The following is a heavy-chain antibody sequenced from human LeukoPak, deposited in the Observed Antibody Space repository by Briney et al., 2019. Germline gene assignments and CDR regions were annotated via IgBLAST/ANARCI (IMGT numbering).Heavy chain of an antibody. J-gene: IGHJ4*02. V-gene: IGHV4-38-2*02. CDR1: GYSISSGYY. Sequence: PSETLSLTCSVSGYSISSGYYLGWIRQSPGKGLEWLGSMYHSGTTYYNPTLKSRVTISVDTSKNQFSLKLSSVTAADTAVYYCASAAAAGTSYYWGQGTLVTVSS. CDR3: ASAAAAGTSYY. CDR2: MYHSGTT. D-gene: IGHD6-13*01.